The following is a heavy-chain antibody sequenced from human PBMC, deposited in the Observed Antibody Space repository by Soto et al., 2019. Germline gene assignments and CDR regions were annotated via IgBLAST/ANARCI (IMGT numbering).Heavy chain of an antibody. CDR3: VRVVVVAAPGGYYYGMDV. CDR2: ISAYNGNT. V-gene: IGHV1-18*04. D-gene: IGHD2-15*01. J-gene: IGHJ6*02. Sequence: ASVKVSCKASGYTFTSYGISWVRQAPGQGLEWMGWISAYNGNTNYAQKLQGRVTMTTDTSTSTTYMELRSLRSDDTAVYYCVRVVVVAAPGGYYYGMDVWGQGTTVTVSS. CDR1: GYTFTSYG.